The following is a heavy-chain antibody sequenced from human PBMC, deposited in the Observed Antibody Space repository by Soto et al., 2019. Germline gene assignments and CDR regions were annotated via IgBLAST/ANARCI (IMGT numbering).Heavy chain of an antibody. CDR2: INYKSHI. J-gene: IGHJ6*03. V-gene: IGHV3-21*01. CDR3: ARDLIYAGYYYYMDV. D-gene: IGHD3-10*01. CDR1: GFTFSSYS. Sequence: EVQLVESGGGLVKPGGSLRLSCAASGFTFSSYSMNWVRQAPGKGPEWVSSINYKSHIDYADSVKGRFTISRDNAKNSLYLQMNSLRAEDTAVYFCARDLIYAGYYYYMDVWGIGTTVTVSS.